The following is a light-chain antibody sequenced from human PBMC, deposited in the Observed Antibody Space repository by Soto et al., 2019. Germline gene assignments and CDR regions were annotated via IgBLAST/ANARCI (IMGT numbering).Light chain of an antibody. V-gene: IGLV1-47*02. CDR1: DSNIGSNS. CDR3: AAWDASLSASG. CDR2: YNN. Sequence: SVLTQPPSASGTAGQVVTISCSGGDSNIGSNSVYLYQHLPRMAPKLLIYYNNQRPSGVPDRFSGSRSGTSASLAIVGLRSEDEGVYYSAAWDASLSASGFGKGTKVTV. J-gene: IGLJ1*01.